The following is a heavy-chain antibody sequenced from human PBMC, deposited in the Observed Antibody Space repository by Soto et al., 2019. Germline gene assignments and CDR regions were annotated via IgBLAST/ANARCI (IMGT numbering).Heavy chain of an antibody. V-gene: IGHV2-5*02. CDR3: ERSRRKIRSTPNYYSMDV. CDR2: IFWDDDK. D-gene: IGHD3-10*01. CDR1: GFSLSTSGVG. J-gene: IGHJ6*02. Sequence: QITLKESGPTVVKPTETLTLTCTFSGFSLSTSGVGVGWIRQPPGKALEWLALIFWDDDKRYSSSLRDRLTITKDTSKNQVVLTMTNMDPADTATYFCERSRRKIRSTPNYYSMDVWGPGTTVIVSS.